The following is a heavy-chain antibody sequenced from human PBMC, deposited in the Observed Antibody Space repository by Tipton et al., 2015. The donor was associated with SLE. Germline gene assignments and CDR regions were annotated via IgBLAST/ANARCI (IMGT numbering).Heavy chain of an antibody. CDR2: VDYSGRT. CDR1: GGSITTSDYY. V-gene: IGHV4-39*07. Sequence: TLSLTCTVSGGSITTSDYYWGWIRQPPGKGLEWIGSVDYSGRTDYQSSLKSRVTISVDTSKNQFSLDLISVTAADTAVYYCAKDFNYDNADFNWGQGKLVIVSS. D-gene: IGHD4-17*01. CDR3: AKDFNYDNADFN. J-gene: IGHJ4*02.